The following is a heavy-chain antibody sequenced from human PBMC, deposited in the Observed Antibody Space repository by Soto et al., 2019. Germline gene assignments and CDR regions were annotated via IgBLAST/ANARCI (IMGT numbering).Heavy chain of an antibody. J-gene: IGHJ4*02. Sequence: EVQLLESGGGFVEPGWSLRLSCAASGFTFSNYPMTWVRQAPGKGLEWVSSTSGSGGSTYYADSVKGRFTISRDHSKNTVYLQRNSLRAEDTAVDYCARGRGDFDKSYFDSWGRGALVSVSS. CDR2: TSGSGGST. D-gene: IGHD4-17*01. CDR3: ARGRGDFDKSYFDS. CDR1: GFTFSNYP. V-gene: IGHV3-23*01.